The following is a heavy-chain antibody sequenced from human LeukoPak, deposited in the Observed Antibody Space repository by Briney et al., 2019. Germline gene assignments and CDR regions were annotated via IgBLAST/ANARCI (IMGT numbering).Heavy chain of an antibody. CDR3: ARRPSSSWYIDY. V-gene: IGHV3-53*01. CDR2: IYSGGST. J-gene: IGHJ4*02. Sequence: GGSLRLSCAASGFTVSSNYMSWVRQAPGKGLEWVSVIYSGGSTYYAASVKGRFTISRDNSKNTLYLQMNSLRAEDTAVYYCARRPSSSWYIDYWGQGTLVTVSS. D-gene: IGHD6-13*01. CDR1: GFTVSSNY.